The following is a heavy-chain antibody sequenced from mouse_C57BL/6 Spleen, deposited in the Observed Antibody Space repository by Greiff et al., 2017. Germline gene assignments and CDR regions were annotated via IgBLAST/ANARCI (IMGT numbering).Heavy chain of an antibody. V-gene: IGHV1-15*01. CDR3: TRKRGGGYFYFGY. D-gene: IGHD2-3*01. J-gene: IGHJ2*01. CDR2: IDPETGGT. Sequence: VQLQQSGAELVRPGASVTLSCKASGYTFTDYEMHWVKQTPVHGLEWIGAIDPETGGTAYNQKFKGKAILTADKSSSTAYMELRSLTSEDSAVYYCTRKRGGGYFYFGYRGQGATLPVSS. CDR1: GYTFTDYE.